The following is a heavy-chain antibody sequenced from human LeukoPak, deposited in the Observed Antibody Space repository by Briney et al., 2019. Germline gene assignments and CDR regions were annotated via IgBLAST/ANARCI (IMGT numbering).Heavy chain of an antibody. CDR2: ISAYDGNT. J-gene: IGHJ4*02. D-gene: IGHD5-18*01. CDR1: GYTFSSYG. V-gene: IGHV1-18*01. Sequence: ASVKVSCKASGYTFSSYGISWVRQAPGQGLEWMGWISAYDGNTNYAQKLQGRVTMTTDTSTSTAYMELRSLRSDDTAVYYCARAVRGYSYAYLPFWGQGTLVTVSS. CDR3: ARAVRGYSYAYLPF.